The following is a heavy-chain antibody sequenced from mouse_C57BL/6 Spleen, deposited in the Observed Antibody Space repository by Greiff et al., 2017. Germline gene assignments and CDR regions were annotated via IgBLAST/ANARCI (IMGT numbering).Heavy chain of an antibody. CDR3: ARSHYYSNYGFAY. CDR1: GFTFTDYY. Sequence: EVKLVESGGGLVQPGGSLSLSCAASGFTFTDYYMSWVRQPPGKALEWLGFIRNKANGYTTEYSASVKGRFTISIDNSQSILYLQMKALRAEDSATYYCARSHYYSNYGFAYWGQGTLVTVSA. J-gene: IGHJ3*01. D-gene: IGHD2-5*01. CDR2: IRNKANGYTT. V-gene: IGHV7-3*01.